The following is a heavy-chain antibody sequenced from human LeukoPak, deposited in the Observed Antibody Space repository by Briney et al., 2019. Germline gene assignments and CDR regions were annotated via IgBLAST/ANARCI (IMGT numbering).Heavy chain of an antibody. CDR1: GGTFSSYA. D-gene: IGHD3-10*01. CDR3: ARDHSLTMVRGDAFDI. CDR2: IIPIFGTA. J-gene: IGHJ3*02. Sequence: GASVKVSCKASGGTFSSYAICWVRQAPGQGLEWMGGIIPIFGTANYAQKFQGRVTITADESTSTAYMELSSLRSEDTAVYYCARDHSLTMVRGDAFDIWGQGTMVTVSS. V-gene: IGHV1-69*13.